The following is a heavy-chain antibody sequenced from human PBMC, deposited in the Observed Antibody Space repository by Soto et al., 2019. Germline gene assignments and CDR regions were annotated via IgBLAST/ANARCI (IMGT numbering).Heavy chain of an antibody. D-gene: IGHD5-18*01. V-gene: IGHV4-31*03. CDR1: GGSINSGGYC. CDR3: SRGILV. CDR2: ISYGGST. J-gene: IGHJ4*02. Sequence: QVQLQESGPGLVKPSQTLSLTCTVSGGSINSGGYCWSWIRQHPGKGLDWIGCISYGGSTSYHPSLKSRVTISVDTSKNQFSLTLTSVTAADTAVYYCSRGILVWGQGALITVSS.